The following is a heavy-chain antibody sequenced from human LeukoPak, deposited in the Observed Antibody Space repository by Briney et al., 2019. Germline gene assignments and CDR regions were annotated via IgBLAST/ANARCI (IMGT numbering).Heavy chain of an antibody. Sequence: ASVKVSCKASGYTFTRYAMNWVRQAPGQGLEWMGWINTNTGNPTYAQDFTGRFVFSLDTSVSTAYLQISSLKAEDTAVYYCARFTVVTPYYFDYWGLGTLVTVSS. V-gene: IGHV7-4-1*02. CDR3: ARFTVVTPYYFDY. CDR1: GYTFTRYA. J-gene: IGHJ4*02. CDR2: INTNTGNP. D-gene: IGHD4-23*01.